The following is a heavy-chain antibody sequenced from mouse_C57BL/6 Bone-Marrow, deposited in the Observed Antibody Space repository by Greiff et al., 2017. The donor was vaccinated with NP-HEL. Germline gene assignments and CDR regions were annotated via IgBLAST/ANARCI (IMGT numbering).Heavy chain of an antibody. CDR2: IYPRSGNT. CDR1: GYTFTSYG. D-gene: IGHD1-1*01. CDR3: ARCLYYYGSSYIYAMDY. J-gene: IGHJ4*01. Sequence: QVQLKESGAELARPGASVKLSCKASGYTFTSYGISWVKQRTGQGLEWIGEIYPRSGNTYYNEKFKGKATLTADKSSSTAYMELRSLTSKDSAVYFCARCLYYYGSSYIYAMDYWGQGTSVTVSS. V-gene: IGHV1-81*01.